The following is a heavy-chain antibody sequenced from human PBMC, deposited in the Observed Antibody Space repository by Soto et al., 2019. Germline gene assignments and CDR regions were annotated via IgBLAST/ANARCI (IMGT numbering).Heavy chain of an antibody. CDR3: ARRVGYCSSTSCYYWFDP. Sequence: SETLSLTCTVSGGSISSYYWSWILQPPGKGLEWIGYIYYSGSTNYNPSLKSRVTISVDTSKNQFSLKLSSVTAADTAVYYCARRVGYCSSTSCYYWFDPWGQETLVTVSS. CDR2: IYYSGST. V-gene: IGHV4-59*01. CDR1: GGSISSYY. J-gene: IGHJ5*02. D-gene: IGHD2-2*01.